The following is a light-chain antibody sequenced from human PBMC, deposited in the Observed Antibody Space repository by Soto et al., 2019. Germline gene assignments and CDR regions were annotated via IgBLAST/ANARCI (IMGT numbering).Light chain of an antibody. CDR2: GAS. CDR1: QSVSSN. J-gene: IGKJ1*01. Sequence: EIVMTQSPATLSVSPGERATLSCRASQSVSSNLAWHQQKPGQAPRLLIYGASTRATGIPARFSGSGSGTEFTLTLSSLQSEDFAVYYCQQYSIWRTFGQGTKVDIK. CDR3: QQYSIWRT. V-gene: IGKV3-15*01.